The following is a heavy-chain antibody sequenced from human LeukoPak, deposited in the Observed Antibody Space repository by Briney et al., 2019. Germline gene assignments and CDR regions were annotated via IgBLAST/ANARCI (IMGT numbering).Heavy chain of an antibody. D-gene: IGHD1-26*01. CDR1: GGSFSGYY. J-gene: IGHJ4*02. CDR3: ARDRHSGSYY. V-gene: IGHV3-11*01. CDR2: ISSSGSTI. Sequence: LSLTCAVYGGSFSGYYWSWIRQAPGKGLEWVSCISSSGSTIYYADSVKGRFTISRDNAKNSLYLQMNSLRAEDTAVYYCARDRHSGSYYWGQGTLVTVSS.